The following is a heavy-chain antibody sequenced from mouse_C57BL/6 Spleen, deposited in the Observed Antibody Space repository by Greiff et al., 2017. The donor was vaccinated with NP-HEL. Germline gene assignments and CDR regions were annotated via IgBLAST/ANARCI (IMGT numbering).Heavy chain of an antibody. CDR3: ASSHSGEAWFAY. CDR1: GYTFTSYW. CDR2: IDPSDSYT. D-gene: IGHD3-1*01. V-gene: IGHV1-69*01. Sequence: QVQLQQSGAELVMPGASVKLSCKASGYTFTSYWMHWVKQRPGQGLEWIGEIDPSDSYTNYNQKFKGKSTLTVDKSSSTAYMQLSSLTSEDSAVYYCASSHSGEAWFAYWGQGTLVTVSA. J-gene: IGHJ3*01.